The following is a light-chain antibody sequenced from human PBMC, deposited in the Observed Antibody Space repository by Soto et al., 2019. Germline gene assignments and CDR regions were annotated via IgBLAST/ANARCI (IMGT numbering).Light chain of an antibody. J-gene: IGLJ2*01. CDR3: QYYVISLSGVV. CDR1: SSNIGAGYD. CDR2: GNS. Sequence: QSVLTQPPSVSGAPGQRVTISCTGSSSNIGAGYDVHWYQQLPGTAPKLLIYGNSNRPSGVPDRFSGSKSGTSASLAITGSKAEDEADYYCQYYVISLSGVVFGGGPKLTFL. V-gene: IGLV1-40*01.